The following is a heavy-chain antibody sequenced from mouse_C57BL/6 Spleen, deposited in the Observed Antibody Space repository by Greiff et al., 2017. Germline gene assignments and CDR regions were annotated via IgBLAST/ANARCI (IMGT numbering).Heavy chain of an antibody. Sequence: QVQLQQPGAELVKPGASVKLSCKASGYTFTSYWMHWVKQRPGRGLEWIGSIDPNSGGTYYTEKVKGKATLTVDKPSSTAYMQLSSLASEDSAVYYCARSGDYDAMDYWGQGTSVTVSS. CDR2: IDPNSGGT. D-gene: IGHD3-2*02. CDR1: GYTFTSYW. CDR3: ARSGDYDAMDY. V-gene: IGHV1-72*01. J-gene: IGHJ4*01.